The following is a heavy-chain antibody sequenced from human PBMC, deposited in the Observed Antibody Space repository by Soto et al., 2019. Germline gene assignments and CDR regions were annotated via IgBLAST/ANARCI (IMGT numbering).Heavy chain of an antibody. CDR1: GFGLINYG. Sequence: ASVKVSCKASGFGLINYGFAWVRQAPGQGLEWMGWISAYNGNTIYAQNLQGRLTMTRDTSTSTAYMELRSLRSDDTAVYYCARLGVTTSVYYYTMDVWGQGTTVTVSS. CDR3: ARLGVTTSVYYYTMDV. D-gene: IGHD4-4*01. CDR2: ISAYNGNT. J-gene: IGHJ6*02. V-gene: IGHV1-18*04.